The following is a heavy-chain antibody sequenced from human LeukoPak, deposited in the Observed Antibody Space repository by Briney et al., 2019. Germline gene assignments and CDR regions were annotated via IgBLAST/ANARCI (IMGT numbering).Heavy chain of an antibody. CDR1: GVSISSYY. CDR2: ISDSGDT. Sequence: SETLSLTCTVSGVSISSYYWSWIRQPPGKGLEWIGHISDSGDTNYNPSLKSRVTISVDTSKKQFSLKLSSVTTADTAVYYCARDSYHDTSGYFNDTFDMWGQGTLVTVSS. V-gene: IGHV4-59*01. D-gene: IGHD3-22*01. J-gene: IGHJ3*02. CDR3: ARDSYHDTSGYFNDTFDM.